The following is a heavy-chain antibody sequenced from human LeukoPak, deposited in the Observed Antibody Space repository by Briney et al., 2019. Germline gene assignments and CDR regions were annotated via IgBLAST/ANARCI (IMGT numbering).Heavy chain of an antibody. CDR1: GYTFTGYY. D-gene: IGHD4-11*01. CDR2: INPNSGGT. CDR3: ATPGGLDSNYIFDY. Sequence: GASVKVSCKASGYTFTGYYMHWVRQAPGQGLEWLGWINPNSGGTNYAQKFQGRVTMTRDTSISTAYMELSRLRSDDTAVCYCATPGGLDSNYIFDYWGQGTLVTVSS. V-gene: IGHV1-2*02. J-gene: IGHJ4*02.